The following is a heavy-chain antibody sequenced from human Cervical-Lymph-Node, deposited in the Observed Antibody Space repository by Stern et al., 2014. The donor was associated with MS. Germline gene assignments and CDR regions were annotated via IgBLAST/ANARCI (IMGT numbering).Heavy chain of an antibody. CDR3: AKSTVTSLSDY. Sequence: QLLESGGGLVQPGGSLRLSCAASGFTFSSYAMSWGRQAPGKGLEWVSAIIGSGGSPSAADSWKGRFTISRDNSTNTLYLQLNSLRAEDTAVYYCAKSTVTSLSDYWGQGTLVTVSS. CDR2: IIGSGGSP. D-gene: IGHD4-17*01. V-gene: IGHV3-23*01. J-gene: IGHJ4*02. CDR1: GFTFSSYA.